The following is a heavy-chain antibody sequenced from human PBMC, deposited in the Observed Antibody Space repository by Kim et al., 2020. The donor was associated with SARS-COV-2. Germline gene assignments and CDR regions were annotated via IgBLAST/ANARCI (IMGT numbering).Heavy chain of an antibody. CDR3: ARARERATYYYDSSGYYYDY. D-gene: IGHD3-22*01. V-gene: IGHV1-69*13. CDR1: GGTFSSYA. Sequence: SVKVSCKASGGTFSSYAISWVRQAPGQGLEWMGGIIPIFGTANYAQKFQGRVTITADESTSTAYMELSSLRSEDTAVYYCARARERATYYYDSSGYYYDYWGQGTLVTVSS. J-gene: IGHJ4*02. CDR2: IIPIFGTA.